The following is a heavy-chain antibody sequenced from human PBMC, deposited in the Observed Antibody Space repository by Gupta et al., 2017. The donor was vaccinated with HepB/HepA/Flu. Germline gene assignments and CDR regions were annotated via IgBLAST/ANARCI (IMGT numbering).Heavy chain of an antibody. D-gene: IGHD6-19*01. CDR2: IYYSGTT. Sequence: QLHLQESGPGLGKPSETLSLTCTVSGGSISSNNYYWGWIRQPPGKGLEWIGSIYYSGTTYYNPSLRSRVTISVDTSKNQFSLKLSSVTAADTAVYYCARHGQWLGTTDVWGQGTTVRVSS. V-gene: IGHV4-39*01. CDR3: ARHGQWLGTTDV. J-gene: IGHJ6*02. CDR1: GGSISSNNYY.